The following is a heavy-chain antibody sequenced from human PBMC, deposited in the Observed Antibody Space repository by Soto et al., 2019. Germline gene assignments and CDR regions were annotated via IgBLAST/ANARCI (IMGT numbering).Heavy chain of an antibody. CDR2: IYYSGST. V-gene: IGHV4-39*01. Sequence: SETLSLTCTVSGGSISSSSYYWGWIRQPPGKGLEWIGSIYYSGSTYYNPSLKSRVTISVDTSKNQFSLKLSSVTAADTAVYYCARLTPFFDLWGRGTLVTVSS. J-gene: IGHJ2*01. CDR1: GGSISSSSYY. CDR3: ARLTPFFDL.